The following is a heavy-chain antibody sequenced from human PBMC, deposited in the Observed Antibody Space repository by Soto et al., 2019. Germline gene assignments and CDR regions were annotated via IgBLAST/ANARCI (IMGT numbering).Heavy chain of an antibody. CDR3: ARDRRDWFDP. CDR2: IHNSGTT. CDR1: GGSISSGGYY. Sequence: LCGGSISSGGYYWSWIRQHPGKGLEYIGYIHNSGTTYYNPSLQSRVTISMDTSKNHFSLKLSSVTAADTAVYYCARDRRDWFDPWGQGTLVTVSS. J-gene: IGHJ5*02. V-gene: IGHV4-31*02.